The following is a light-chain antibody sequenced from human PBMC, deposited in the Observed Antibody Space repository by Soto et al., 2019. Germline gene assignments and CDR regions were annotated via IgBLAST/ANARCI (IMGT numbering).Light chain of an antibody. CDR1: QTVSSSY. Sequence: EIVLTQSPGTLSLSPGERATLSCRASQTVSSSYLAWYQQKPGQAPRLRIYGASTRATGIPGRFSGSASGTDFTLTSSRREPEDFAVYYCQQYGPSSMYTFGQGTNLEIK. CDR2: GAS. V-gene: IGKV3-20*01. CDR3: QQYGPSSMYT. J-gene: IGKJ2*01.